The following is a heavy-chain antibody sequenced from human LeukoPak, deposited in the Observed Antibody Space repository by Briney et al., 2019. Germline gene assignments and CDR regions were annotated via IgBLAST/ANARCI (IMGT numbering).Heavy chain of an antibody. D-gene: IGHD1-26*01. CDR3: ARLAGALHFHPFRI. J-gene: IGHJ3*02. Sequence: ASVKVSCKASGYTFTGYYMHWVRQAPGQGLEWMGWINPNNGGTNSAQKFQGRVTMTRDTSISTAYVELSSLRSDDTAVYYCARLAGALHFHPFRIWGQGTMVTVCS. V-gene: IGHV1-2*02. CDR2: INPNNGGT. CDR1: GYTFTGYY.